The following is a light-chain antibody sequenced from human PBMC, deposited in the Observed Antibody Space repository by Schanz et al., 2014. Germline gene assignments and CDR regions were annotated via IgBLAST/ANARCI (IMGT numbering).Light chain of an antibody. CDR3: QQYNYWSPRP. CDR2: AAS. J-gene: IGKJ1*01. Sequence: DIQMTQSPPTLSASVGDRVTITCRASEIISRFLNWYQQKPGKAPRLLIYAASTLQDGVPSRFSGSGSGTDFTLTISSLQSEDFAVYYCQQYNYWSPRPFGQGTKVEIK. V-gene: IGKV1-39*01. CDR1: EIISRF.